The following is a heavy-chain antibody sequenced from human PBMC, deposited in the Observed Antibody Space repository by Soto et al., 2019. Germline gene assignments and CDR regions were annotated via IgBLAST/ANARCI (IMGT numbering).Heavy chain of an antibody. J-gene: IGHJ6*02. Sequence: QVQLVQSGAEVKKPGSSVKVSCKASGGTFSSYAISWVRQAPGQGLEWMGGIIPIFGTADYAQKFQGRVTITADESTSTGYIEVSSVRSDNTAVYDCAQTVTNNYYNGIPVWGQGITVIVSS. CDR3: AQTVTNNYYNGIPV. V-gene: IGHV1-69*12. D-gene: IGHD4-17*01. CDR2: IIPIFGTA. CDR1: GGTFSSYA.